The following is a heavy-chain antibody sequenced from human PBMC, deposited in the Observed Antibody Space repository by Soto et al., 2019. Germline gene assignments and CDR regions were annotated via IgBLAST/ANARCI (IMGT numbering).Heavy chain of an antibody. CDR2: ISGSGGST. CDR1: GFTFSSYA. J-gene: IGHJ6*02. V-gene: IGHV3-23*01. D-gene: IGHD3-9*01. Sequence: PGGSLRLSCAASGFTFSSYAMHWVRQAPGKGLEWVSAISGSGGSTYYADSVKGRFTISRDNSKNTLYLQMNSLRAEDMAVYYCASSLGYDILTGYVHYGMDVWGQGTTVTVSS. CDR3: ASSLGYDILTGYVHYGMDV.